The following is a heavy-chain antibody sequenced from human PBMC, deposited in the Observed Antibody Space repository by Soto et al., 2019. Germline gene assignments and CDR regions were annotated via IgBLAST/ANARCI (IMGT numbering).Heavy chain of an antibody. CDR3: VRDNGGYSNSQGPGMDG. J-gene: IGHJ6*02. Sequence: SETLSLTCAVSGGSITSRSWWSWVRQPPGKGLEWIGEVFHTGRTNYNPSLSSRVTMSVDKAKNHFSLTLTSVTAADSALYYCVRDNGGYSNSQGPGMDGWGPGNTVTVSS. CDR1: GGSITSRSW. D-gene: IGHD4-4*01. V-gene: IGHV4-4*02. CDR2: VFHTGRT.